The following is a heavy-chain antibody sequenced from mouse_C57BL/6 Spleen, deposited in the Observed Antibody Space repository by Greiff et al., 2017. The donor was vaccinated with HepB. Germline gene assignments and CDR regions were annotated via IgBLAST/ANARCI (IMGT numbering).Heavy chain of an antibody. CDR2: INPNNGGT. CDR3: ARGAREWAMEY. V-gene: IGHV1-26*01. Sequence: VQLQQSGPELVKPGASVKISCKASGYTFTDYYMNWVKQSHGKSLEWIGDINPNNGGTSYNQKFKGKATLTVDKSSSTAYMELRSLTSEDSAVYYCARGAREWAMEYWGQGTSVTVSS. CDR1: GYTFTDYY. J-gene: IGHJ4*01.